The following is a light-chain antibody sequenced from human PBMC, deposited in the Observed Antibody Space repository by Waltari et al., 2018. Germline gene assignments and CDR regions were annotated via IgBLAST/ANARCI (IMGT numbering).Light chain of an antibody. Sequence: IPIHYSTSSLSASGVVTVTSTCRASQGISNSLAWYQQKPGKAPKLLLYAASRLESGVPSRFSGSGSGTDYTLTISSLQPEDFATYYCQQYYSTPRTFGQGTKLEIK. J-gene: IGKJ2*02. CDR2: AAS. V-gene: IGKV1-NL1*01. CDR1: QGISNS. CDR3: QQYYSTPRT.